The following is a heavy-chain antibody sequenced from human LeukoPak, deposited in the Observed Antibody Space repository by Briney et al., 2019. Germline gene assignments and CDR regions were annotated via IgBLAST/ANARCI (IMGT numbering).Heavy chain of an antibody. CDR3: ASAHTYYYDSSGYRPGAYFDY. J-gene: IGHJ4*02. V-gene: IGHV4-34*01. D-gene: IGHD3-22*01. CDR1: GGSFSGYY. CDR2: INHSGST. Sequence: SETLSLTCAVYGGSFSGYYWSWIRQPPGKGLEWIEEINHSGSTNYNPSLKSRVTISVDTSKNQFSLKLSSVTAADTAVYYCASAHTYYYDSSGYRPGAYFDYWGQGTPVTVSS.